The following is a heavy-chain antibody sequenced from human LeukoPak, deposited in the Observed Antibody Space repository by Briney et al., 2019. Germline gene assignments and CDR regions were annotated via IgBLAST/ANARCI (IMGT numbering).Heavy chain of an antibody. Sequence: GGSLKLSCAASGFTFSDSGMHWVRQASGKGLEWVGRIRSKANSYATAYAASVKGRFTISRDDSKNTLYLQMNSLRAEDTAVYYCAKEGAYDSSGYYYGIDYWGQGTLVTVSS. CDR1: GFTFSDSG. V-gene: IGHV3-73*01. J-gene: IGHJ4*02. D-gene: IGHD3-22*01. CDR2: IRSKANSYAT. CDR3: AKEGAYDSSGYYYGIDY.